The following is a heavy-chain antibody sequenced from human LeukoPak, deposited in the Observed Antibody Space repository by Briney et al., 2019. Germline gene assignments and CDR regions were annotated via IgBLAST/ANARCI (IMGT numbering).Heavy chain of an antibody. Sequence: SATLSLTCSVSGGSINSHYWSWIRPSPGKGLEWIGYVFNGGSTNYNPSLKSRVTMSLDTSRDQFSLRLSSVTAADTAIYYCASRPAGSTWYGVFDFWSQGTLVTVSP. V-gene: IGHV4-59*11. D-gene: IGHD6-13*01. CDR2: VFNGGST. CDR3: ASRPAGSTWYGVFDF. CDR1: GGSINSHY. J-gene: IGHJ4*02.